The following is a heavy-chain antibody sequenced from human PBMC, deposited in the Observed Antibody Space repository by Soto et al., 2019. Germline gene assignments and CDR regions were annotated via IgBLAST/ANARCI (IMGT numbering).Heavy chain of an antibody. D-gene: IGHD4-17*01. J-gene: IGHJ6*03. V-gene: IGHV3-48*01. CDR3: ARVGTRGDPAYYYYYMDV. CDR1: GFTFSSYS. Sequence: GGSLRLSCAASGFTFSSYSMNWVRQAPGKGLEWVSYISSSSSTIYYADSVKGRFTISRDNAKNSLYLQMNSLRAEDTAVYYCARVGTRGDPAYYYYYMDVWGKGTTVTVSS. CDR2: ISSSSSTI.